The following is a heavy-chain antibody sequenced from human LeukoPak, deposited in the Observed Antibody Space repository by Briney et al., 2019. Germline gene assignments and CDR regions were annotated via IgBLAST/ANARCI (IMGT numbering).Heavy chain of an antibody. CDR3: ARQINSWYYFDY. J-gene: IGHJ4*02. V-gene: IGHV4-59*08. CDR2: IYYSGST. Sequence: SETLSLTCTVPGGSISSHYCSWIRQPPGKGLEWIGNIYYSGSTNYNPSLKSRVIISVDTSKNQFSLKLSSVTAADTAVYYCARQINSWYYFDYWGQGTLVTVSS. D-gene: IGHD2-21*01. CDR1: GGSISSHY.